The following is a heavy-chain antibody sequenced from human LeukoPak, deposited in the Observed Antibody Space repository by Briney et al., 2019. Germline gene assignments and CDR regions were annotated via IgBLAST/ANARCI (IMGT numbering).Heavy chain of an antibody. CDR2: IYPVDSDT. D-gene: IGHD3-3*01. Sequence: GESLKISCEASGSSFTSYWIGWVRPMPGKGLGWVALIYPVDSDTRYNPSFQGQVTISADKSITTVYLQWNSLKASDSAMYYCVRHRGTIFGMVMYNWFDPWGQGTLVTVSS. CDR1: GSSFTSYW. J-gene: IGHJ5*02. CDR3: VRHRGTIFGMVMYNWFDP. V-gene: IGHV5-51*01.